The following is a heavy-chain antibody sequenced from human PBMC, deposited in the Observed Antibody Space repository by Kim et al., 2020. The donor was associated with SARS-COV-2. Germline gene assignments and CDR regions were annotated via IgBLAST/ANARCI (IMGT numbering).Heavy chain of an antibody. J-gene: IGHJ4*02. V-gene: IGHV3-7*01. CDR3: ARVYSGSHHFDY. Sequence: LASVKGRFIISRDNAENSLYLQMNSLRAEDTAVYYCARVYSGSHHFDYWGQGTLVTVSS. D-gene: IGHD1-1*01.